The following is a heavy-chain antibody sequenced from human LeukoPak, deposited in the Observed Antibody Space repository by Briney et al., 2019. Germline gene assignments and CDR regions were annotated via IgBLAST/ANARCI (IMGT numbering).Heavy chain of an antibody. V-gene: IGHV4-38-2*02. Sequence: SETLSLTCTVSGYSISSGYYWAWIRQPPGKGLEWIGSLYHSGSIYYNPSLKSRVTISVDTSKNQFSLKLSSLTAADTAVYYCARVPGGSGSYQYYYYYMDVWGKGTTVTISS. CDR2: LYHSGSI. CDR3: ARVPGGSGSYQYYYYYMDV. J-gene: IGHJ6*03. CDR1: GYSISSGYY. D-gene: IGHD3-10*01.